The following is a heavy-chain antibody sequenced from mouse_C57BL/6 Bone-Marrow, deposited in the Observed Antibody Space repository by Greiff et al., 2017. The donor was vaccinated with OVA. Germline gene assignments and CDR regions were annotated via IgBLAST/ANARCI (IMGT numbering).Heavy chain of an antibody. CDR2: ISYDGSN. J-gene: IGHJ3*01. CDR1: GYSITSGYY. CDR3: ARDGGPPFAY. V-gene: IGHV3-6*01. Sequence: EVKLQESGPGLVKPSQSLSLTCSVTGYSITSGYYWNWIRQFPGNKLEWMGYISYDGSNNYNPSLKNRISITRDTSKNQFFLKLNSVTTEDTATYYCARDGGPPFAYWGQGTLVTVSA. D-gene: IGHD1-1*02.